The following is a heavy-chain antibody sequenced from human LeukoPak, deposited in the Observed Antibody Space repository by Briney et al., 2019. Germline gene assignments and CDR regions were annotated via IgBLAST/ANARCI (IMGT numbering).Heavy chain of an antibody. J-gene: IGHJ4*02. CDR2: TYYRSKLYN. D-gene: IGHD5-24*01. Sequence: SQTLSLTCAISGDSVSSNSAAWNWIRQSPSRGLEWLGRTYYRSKLYNDYAVSVKSRITINPDTSKNQFSLQLNSVTPEYTAVYYCARGAVEMATISFDYWGQGTLVTVSS. V-gene: IGHV6-1*01. CDR1: GDSVSSNSAA. CDR3: ARGAVEMATISFDY.